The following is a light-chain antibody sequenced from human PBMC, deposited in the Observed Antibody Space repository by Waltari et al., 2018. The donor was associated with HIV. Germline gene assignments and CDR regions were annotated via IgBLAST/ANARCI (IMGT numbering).Light chain of an antibody. Sequence: QSALTQPPSASGSPGQSVTISCTGTSSDIGGYNYVSWYQQYPGKAPKVMIHEVNKRPPGVPDRFSGSKSGNTASLTVSGLQAEDEAYYYCSSYACSNSWVFGGGTKLTVL. V-gene: IGLV2-8*01. CDR3: SSYACSNSWV. CDR2: EVN. CDR1: SSDIGGYNY. J-gene: IGLJ3*02.